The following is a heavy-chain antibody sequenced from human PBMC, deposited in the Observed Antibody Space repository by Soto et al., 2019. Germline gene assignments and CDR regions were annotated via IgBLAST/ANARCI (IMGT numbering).Heavy chain of an antibody. J-gene: IGHJ6*02. V-gene: IGHV4-4*07. D-gene: IGHD3-10*01. CDR1: GGSINSYW. CDR3: ARDGSDSYGLDV. CDR2: VYSSGTT. Sequence: PSETLSLTCTVSGGSINSYWWSWIRQPAGKGLEWIGRVYSSGTTDYNPSLNSRATMSVETSKNQFSLKLNSVTAADTAVYYCARDGSDSYGLDVWGQGTTVTVSS.